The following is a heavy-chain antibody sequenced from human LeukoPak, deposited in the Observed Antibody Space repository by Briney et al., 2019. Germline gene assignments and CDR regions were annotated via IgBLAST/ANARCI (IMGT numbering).Heavy chain of an antibody. CDR2: ISSGSTI. CDR1: GFTFSDYY. J-gene: IGHJ6*03. D-gene: IGHD1-1*01. Sequence: GGSLRLSCAASGFTFSDYYMSWIRQAPGKGLEWVSYISSGSTIYYADSVKGRFTISRDNAKNSLYLQMNSLRAEDTAVYYCARDGGTYYYMDVWGKGTTVTVSS. V-gene: IGHV3-11*04. CDR3: ARDGGTYYYMDV.